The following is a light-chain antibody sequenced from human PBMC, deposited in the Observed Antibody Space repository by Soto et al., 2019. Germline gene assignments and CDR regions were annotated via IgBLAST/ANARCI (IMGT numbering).Light chain of an antibody. J-gene: IGKJ1*01. V-gene: IGKV3-20*01. CDR3: QQSGSSPPT. Sequence: EIVLTQSPGPLSLSPGERATLSCRASQSVSSYLAWYQQKPGQAPRLLIYAASNRATGIPDRFSGSGSGTDCTLTISRLEPEDVAVYYCQQSGSSPPTFGQGTKVDIK. CDR2: AAS. CDR1: QSVSSY.